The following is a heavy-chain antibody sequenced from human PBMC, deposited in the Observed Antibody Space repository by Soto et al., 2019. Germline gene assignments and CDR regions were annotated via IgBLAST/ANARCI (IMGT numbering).Heavy chain of an antibody. D-gene: IGHD3-16*02. J-gene: IGHJ4*02. V-gene: IGHV3-7*01. Sequence: PGGSLRLSCAASGFTFSSYWMSWVRQAPGKGLEWVANIKQDGSEKYYVDSVKGRFTISRDNAKNSLYLQMNSLRAEDTAVYYCASQYDYIWGSYRLGPGYFDYWGQGTLVTVSS. CDR1: GFTFSSYW. CDR3: ASQYDYIWGSYRLGPGYFDY. CDR2: IKQDGSEK.